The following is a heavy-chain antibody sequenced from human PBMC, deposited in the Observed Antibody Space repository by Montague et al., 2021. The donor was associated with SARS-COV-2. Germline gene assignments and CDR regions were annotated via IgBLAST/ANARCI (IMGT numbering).Heavy chain of an antibody. D-gene: IGHD3-16*01. CDR2: FDHSGNT. J-gene: IGHJ2*01. CDR3: AREFRIELWQTNWYFGL. Sequence: SETLSLTCSVSGGSISGHYWSWIRQPPGKGLEWIGNFDHSGNTKYNPSLKSRATISVDTSKNQFALGLSSVTAADTAVYYCAREFRIELWQTNWYFGLWGRGTLVTVSS. V-gene: IGHV4-59*11. CDR1: GGSISGHY.